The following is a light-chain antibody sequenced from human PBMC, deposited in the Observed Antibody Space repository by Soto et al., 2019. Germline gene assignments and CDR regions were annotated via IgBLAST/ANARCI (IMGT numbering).Light chain of an antibody. V-gene: IGKV3-11*01. CDR3: QQRGNWPRT. CDR1: QSVSSY. J-gene: IGKJ4*01. CDR2: DAS. Sequence: EIVLTQSPATLSLSPGERATLSCRASQSVSSYLAWYQQKPGQAPRLLIYDASNRATGIPARFSGSGSGTAFTLTISSLEPEDFAVYYCQQRGNWPRTFGGGNKVEIK.